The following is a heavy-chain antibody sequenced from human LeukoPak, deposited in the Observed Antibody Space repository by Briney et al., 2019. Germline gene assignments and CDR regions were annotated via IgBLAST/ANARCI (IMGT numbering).Heavy chain of an antibody. CDR1: GYTFTSYG. D-gene: IGHD3-10*01. V-gene: IGHV1-18*01. J-gene: IGHJ6*03. Sequence: ASVKVSCKASGYTFTSYGISWVRQAPGQGLEWMGWISAYNGNTNYAQKLQGRVTMTTDISTSTAYMELRSLRSDDTAVYYCARSPVFGAARYYYYYMDVWGKGTTVTISS. CDR3: ARSPVFGAARYYYYYMDV. CDR2: ISAYNGNT.